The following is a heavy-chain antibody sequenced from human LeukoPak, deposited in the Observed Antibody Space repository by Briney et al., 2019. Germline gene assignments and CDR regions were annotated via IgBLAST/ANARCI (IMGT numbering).Heavy chain of an antibody. CDR3: AKLYNGSYYS. J-gene: IGHJ4*02. CDR1: GFTVSSNY. Sequence: PGGSLRLSCAASGFTVSSNYMCWVRQVPGKGLEWVSIIYAGGRTYFPDSVKGRFTISRDNSQNMLYLQLNSLRAEDTAVYYCAKLYNGSYYSWGQGTLVTVSS. CDR2: IYAGGRT. V-gene: IGHV3-53*01. D-gene: IGHD1-26*01.